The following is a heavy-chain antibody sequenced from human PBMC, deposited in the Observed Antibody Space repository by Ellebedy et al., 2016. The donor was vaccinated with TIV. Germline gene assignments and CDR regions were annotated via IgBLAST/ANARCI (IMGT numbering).Heavy chain of an antibody. CDR1: GFTFSSYA. V-gene: IGHV3-30-3*01. J-gene: IGHJ6*02. D-gene: IGHD2-15*01. CDR2: ISYDGSNK. CDR3: ARDRQCSGGSCYSLSTYYYYYYGMDV. Sequence: GGSLGLSCAASGFTFSSYAMHWVRQAPGKGLEWVAVISYDGSNKYYADSVKGRLTISRDNSKNTLYLQMNSLRAEDTAVYYCARDRQCSGGSCYSLSTYYYYYYGMDVWGQGTTVTVSS.